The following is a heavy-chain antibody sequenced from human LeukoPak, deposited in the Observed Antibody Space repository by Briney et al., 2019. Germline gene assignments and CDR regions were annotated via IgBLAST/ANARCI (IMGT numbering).Heavy chain of an antibody. CDR2: IYYSGST. D-gene: IGHD3-10*01. J-gene: IGHJ4*02. Sequence: PSETLSLTCAVYGGSFSGYYWSWIRQHPGKGLEWIGYIYYSGSTYYNPSLKSRVTISVDTSKNQFSLKLSSVTAADTAVYYCARAPVSEGSFDYWGQGTLVTVSS. CDR1: GGSFSGYY. CDR3: ARAPVSEGSFDY. V-gene: IGHV4-31*11.